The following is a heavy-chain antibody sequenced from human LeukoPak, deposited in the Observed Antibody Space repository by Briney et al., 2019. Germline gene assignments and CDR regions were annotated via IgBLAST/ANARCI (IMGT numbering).Heavy chain of an antibody. Sequence: AGGSLRLSCAASGFTSSDYYMSWIRQAPGKGLEWVSYISSSGSTIYYADSVKGRFTISRDNAKNSLYLQMNSLRAEDTALYYCAKANTGYSSGWKYWYFDLWGRGTLVTVSS. D-gene: IGHD6-19*01. V-gene: IGHV3-11*01. CDR2: ISSSGSTI. CDR3: AKANTGYSSGWKYWYFDL. J-gene: IGHJ2*01. CDR1: GFTSSDYY.